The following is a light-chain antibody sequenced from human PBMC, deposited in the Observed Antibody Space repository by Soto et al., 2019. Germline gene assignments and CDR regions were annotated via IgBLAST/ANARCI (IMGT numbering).Light chain of an antibody. Sequence: EIVLTQSPDTLSLSPGDRATLSCGASQSGGHMFLAWFQQKPGQAPRLLIFDAYRRATGIPDRFSGSCSTAEFTLTISSLQSEDFAVYYCQQYNNWLTFGQGTKVDIK. CDR2: DAY. CDR3: QQYNNWLT. J-gene: IGKJ1*01. CDR1: QSGGHMF. V-gene: IGKV3D-15*01.